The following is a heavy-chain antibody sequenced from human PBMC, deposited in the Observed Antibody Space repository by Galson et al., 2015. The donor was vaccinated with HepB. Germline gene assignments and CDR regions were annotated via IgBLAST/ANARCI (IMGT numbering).Heavy chain of an antibody. CDR3: VKDRYIAAAEY. D-gene: IGHD6-13*01. Sequence: SLRLSCAASGFTFSSYAMHWVRQAPGKGLEYVSAISSNGGSTYYADSVKGRFTISRDNSKNTLYLQMSSLRAEDTAVYYCVKDRYIAAAEYWGQGTLVTVSS. CDR2: ISSNGGST. J-gene: IGHJ4*02. CDR1: GFTFSSYA. V-gene: IGHV3-64D*06.